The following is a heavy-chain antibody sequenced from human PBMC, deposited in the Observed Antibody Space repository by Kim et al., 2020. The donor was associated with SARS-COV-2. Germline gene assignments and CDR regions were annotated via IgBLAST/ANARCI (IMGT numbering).Heavy chain of an antibody. V-gene: IGHV4-34*01. CDR1: GGSFSGYY. D-gene: IGHD3-10*01. Sequence: SETLSLTCAVYGGSFSGYYWSWIRQPPGKGLEWIGEINHSGSTNYNPSLKSRVTISVDTSKNQFSLKLSSVTAADTAVYYCARQLWFGEENWFDPWGQGTLVTVSS. J-gene: IGHJ5*02. CDR2: INHSGST. CDR3: ARQLWFGEENWFDP.